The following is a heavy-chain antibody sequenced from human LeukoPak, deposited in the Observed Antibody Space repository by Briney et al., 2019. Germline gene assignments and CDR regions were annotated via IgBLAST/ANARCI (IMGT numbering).Heavy chain of an antibody. CDR2: TVSEIDGGTT. CDR3: TTDEDWNYARKDV. J-gene: IGHJ6*02. D-gene: IGHD1-7*01. Sequence: GGSLRLSCAASGFTFNYAWMSWVRQVPGKGLEWVGQTVSEIDGGTTDYAAPVKGRFTISRDDSKSTLYLQMNSLKIEDTAVYYCTTDEDWNYARKDVWGQGTTVTVSS. CDR1: GFTFNYAW. V-gene: IGHV3-15*04.